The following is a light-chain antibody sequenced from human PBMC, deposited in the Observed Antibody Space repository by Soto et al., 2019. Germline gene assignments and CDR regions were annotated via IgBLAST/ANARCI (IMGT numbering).Light chain of an antibody. CDR3: QQRSNWPPTRT. V-gene: IGKV3-11*01. CDR2: DAS. CDR1: QSVSSY. J-gene: IGKJ4*01. Sequence: EIVLTQSPATLSLSPGERATLSCRASQSVSSYLAWYQQKPGQAPRRLIYDASNRATGIPARFSGSGSGTDFTLTISSLEPEDCAVYYCQQRSNWPPTRTFGGGTKVEIK.